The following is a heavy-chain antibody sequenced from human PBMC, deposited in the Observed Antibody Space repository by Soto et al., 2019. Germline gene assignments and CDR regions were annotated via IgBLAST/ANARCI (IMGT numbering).Heavy chain of an antibody. D-gene: IGHD6-13*01. CDR2: IKQDGSEK. V-gene: IGHV3-7*03. CDR3: ARVPARRIAADS. J-gene: IGHJ5*01. CDR1: GFNFGVYW. Sequence: GGSLRLSCAASGFNFGVYWMSWVRQAPGKGLEWVANIKQDGSEKYYVDSVKGRFTISRDNAKNSLYLQMNSLRAEDTAVYYCARVPARRIAADSWGQGTLVTVSS.